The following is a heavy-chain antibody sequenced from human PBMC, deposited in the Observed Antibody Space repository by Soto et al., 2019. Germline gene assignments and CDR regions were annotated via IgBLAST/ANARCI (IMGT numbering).Heavy chain of an antibody. D-gene: IGHD3-10*01. CDR1: GITFTRYS. CDR2: ISSTTHYI. V-gene: IGHV3-21*06. Sequence: PGGYLRLSCAASGITFTRYSMNWVRQAPGKGLEWVSSISSTTHYIYYADSMRGRFTISRDNAKNAVYLEMNSLRAEDTAVYSCARESGDRRPHFDYWGQGTLVTVSS. J-gene: IGHJ4*02. CDR3: ARESGDRRPHFDY.